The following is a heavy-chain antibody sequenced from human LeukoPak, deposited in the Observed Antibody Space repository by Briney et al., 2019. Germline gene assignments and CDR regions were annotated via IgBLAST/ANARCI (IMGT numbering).Heavy chain of an antibody. CDR2: AGWAGGTT. V-gene: IGHV3-43*01. D-gene: IGHD6-6*01. J-gene: IGHJ4*02. CDR3: ARSVGSSSAY. Sequence: GGSLRLSCATSGFNFDRYTIHWVRQAPGKGLEWVSLAGWAGGTTFYSDSVRGRFTISRDSGRKSVYLQMNSLRVEDTAVYYCARSVGSSSAYWGQGTLVTVS. CDR1: GFNFDRYT.